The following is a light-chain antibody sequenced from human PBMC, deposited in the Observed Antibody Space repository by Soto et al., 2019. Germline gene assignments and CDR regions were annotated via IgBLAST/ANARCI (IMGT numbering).Light chain of an antibody. CDR2: EVS. V-gene: IGLV2-14*01. J-gene: IGLJ1*01. Sequence: QSVLTQPASVSGSPGQSITISCTGTSSDVGAYSYVSWYQQHPGKAPQLMIYEVSNRPSGVSNRFSGSKAGNTASLTISGLQAEDEADYYCSSYTSSTTRVFGTGTKLTVL. CDR1: SSDVGAYSY. CDR3: SSYTSSTTRV.